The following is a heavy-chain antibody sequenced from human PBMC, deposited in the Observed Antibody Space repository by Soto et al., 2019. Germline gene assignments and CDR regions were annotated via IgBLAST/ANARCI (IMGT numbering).Heavy chain of an antibody. CDR2: IKQDGSEK. V-gene: IGHV3-7*03. D-gene: IGHD1-26*01. CDR1: GFTFSSYW. J-gene: IGHJ4*02. CDR3: ARDKIVGATFFDC. Sequence: LRLSCAASGFTFSSYWMSWVRQAPGKGLEWVANIKQDGSEKYYVESVKGRFTISRDNGKNSVYLQMNSLRADDTAVYYCARDKIVGATFFDCWGQGALVTVSS.